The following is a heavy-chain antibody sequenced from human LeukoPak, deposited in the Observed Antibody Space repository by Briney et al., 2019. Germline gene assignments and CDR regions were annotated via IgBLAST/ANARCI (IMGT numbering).Heavy chain of an antibody. J-gene: IGHJ4*02. D-gene: IGHD3-22*01. V-gene: IGHV3-9*01. CDR1: GFTFDDYA. Sequence: PGGSLRLSCAASGFTFDDYAMHWVRQAPGKGLEWVSGISWNSGSIGYADSVKGRSTISRDNAKNSLYLQMNSLRAEDTALYYCAKGPWPYYYDSSGYPLYFDYWGQGTLVTVSS. CDR2: ISWNSGSI. CDR3: AKGPWPYYYDSSGYPLYFDY.